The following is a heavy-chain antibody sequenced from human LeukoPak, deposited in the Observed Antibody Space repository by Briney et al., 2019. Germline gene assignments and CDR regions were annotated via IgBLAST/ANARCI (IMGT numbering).Heavy chain of an antibody. J-gene: IGHJ4*02. CDR3: SKTPSLLYFDCLFPFHY. Sequence: PSETLSLTCAVYGGSSSVYNSKGIRQPPGKGLEWIGEINHSGSTNYNPSLKSRVTISVDTSKNQFSLKLSSVAAADTAVYYCSKTPSLLYFDCLFPFHYWGQGTLVTVSS. V-gene: IGHV4-34*01. CDR2: INHSGST. CDR1: GGSSSVYN. D-gene: IGHD3-9*01.